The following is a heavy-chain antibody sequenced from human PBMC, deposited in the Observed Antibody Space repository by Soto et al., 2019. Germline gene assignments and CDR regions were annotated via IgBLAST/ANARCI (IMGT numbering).Heavy chain of an antibody. CDR3: ARGLRTGNYGMDV. J-gene: IGHJ6*02. V-gene: IGHV1-69*13. Sequence: SVKVSCKAPGGTFDNYAVSWVRQAPGQGLEWMGGIIPMFETVNYAQRFQGRLTIAADESTSTAYMELTSLTSADTAIYFCARGLRTGNYGMDVWGQGTTVTVSS. CDR2: IIPMFETV. D-gene: IGHD2-15*01. CDR1: GGTFDNYA.